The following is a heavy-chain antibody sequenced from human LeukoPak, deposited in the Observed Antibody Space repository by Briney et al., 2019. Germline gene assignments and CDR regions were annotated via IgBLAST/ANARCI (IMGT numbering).Heavy chain of an antibody. D-gene: IGHD4-23*01. CDR1: GYTFTSYF. CDR3: ATAKFGGNSYFDY. V-gene: IGHV1-46*01. CDR2: ISPSGGST. J-gene: IGHJ4*02. Sequence: ASVKVSCKASGYTFTSYFIHWVRQAPGQGLEWMGIISPSGGSTNYAQKFQGRVTMTRDTSTSTVYMELSSLRSEDTAVYYCATAKFGGNSYFDYWGQGTLVTVSS.